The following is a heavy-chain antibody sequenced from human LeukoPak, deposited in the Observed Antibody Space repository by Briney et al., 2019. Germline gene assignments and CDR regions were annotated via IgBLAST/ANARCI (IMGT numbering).Heavy chain of an antibody. J-gene: IGHJ4*02. V-gene: IGHV3-49*04. D-gene: IGHD5-24*01. CDR2: IKSRTYGETT. CDR1: GFTFGDYA. CDR3: TRIRDAYTLDY. Sequence: PGGSLRLSCTSSGFTFGDYAMSWVRQAPGKGLEWVGFIKSRTYGETTGYAASVIGRFTISRDDSTSIAYLQIISLKTEDTAVYYCTRIRDAYTLDYWGQGTLVTVSS.